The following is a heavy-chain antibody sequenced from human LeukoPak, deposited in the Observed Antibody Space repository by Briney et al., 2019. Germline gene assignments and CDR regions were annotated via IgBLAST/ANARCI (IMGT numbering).Heavy chain of an antibody. CDR2: ISTSSIYI. J-gene: IGHJ4*02. CDR3: ARETYCTNTTCPIGDHFNY. CDR1: GFIFSSC. Sequence: PGGSLRLSCAVSGFIFSSCMNWVRQAPGKGLEWVSSISTSSIYIYYADSVKGRFTISRDNAKNSLYLQMNSLRAEDTAVYYCARETYCTNTTCPIGDHFNYWGQGTLVTVSS. V-gene: IGHV3-21*01. D-gene: IGHD2-2*01.